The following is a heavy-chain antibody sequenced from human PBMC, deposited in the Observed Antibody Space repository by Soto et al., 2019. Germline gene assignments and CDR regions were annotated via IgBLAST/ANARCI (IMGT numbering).Heavy chain of an antibody. CDR1: GYDFTAYD. Sequence: QVQLVQSGAEVKQSGASLKVSCKASGYDFTAYDINWVRQASGQGLEWMGWMNPINGAAGSARRFQGRGSMTRNTATGTAYLELTSLRSDDTAVYYCGRGPSPRAPAGGTPYYYAMDVWGQGTTVTVSS. CDR3: GRGPSPRAPAGGTPYYYAMDV. D-gene: IGHD6-13*01. CDR2: MNPINGAA. J-gene: IGHJ6*02. V-gene: IGHV1-8*02.